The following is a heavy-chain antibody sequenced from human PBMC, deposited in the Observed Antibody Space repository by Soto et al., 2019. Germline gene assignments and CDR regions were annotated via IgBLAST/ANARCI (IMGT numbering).Heavy chain of an antibody. CDR2: IGTTSGNI. D-gene: IGHD3-10*01. CDR1: GFPFNNFA. J-gene: IGHJ4*02. Sequence: GGSLRLSCAASGFPFNNFAMHWVRQAPRKGLEWVSYIGTTSGNIYYADSLKGRFTISRDNAKNSLYLQMDSLRDEDTAVYYCARQTWDYYSSNFDYWGLGTLVTVSS. CDR3: ARQTWDYYSSNFDY. V-gene: IGHV3-48*02.